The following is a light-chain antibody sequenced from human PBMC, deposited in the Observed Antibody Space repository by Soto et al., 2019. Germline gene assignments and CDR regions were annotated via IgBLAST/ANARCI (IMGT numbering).Light chain of an antibody. CDR2: GAS. V-gene: IGKV3-15*01. CDR3: QQYNNWPRT. CDR1: QSVSSN. Sequence: EIVMTQSPATLSVSPGERATLSCRASQSVSSNFAWYQQKPGQAPRLLIYGASTRATGIPARFSGSGSGTKFTLTISSLQSEDFAVYYCQQYNNWPRTFGQGTKVEIK. J-gene: IGKJ1*01.